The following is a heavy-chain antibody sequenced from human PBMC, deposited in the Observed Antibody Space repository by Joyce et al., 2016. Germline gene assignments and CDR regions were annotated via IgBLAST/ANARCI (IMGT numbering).Heavy chain of an antibody. CDR2: IIPICDTT. D-gene: IGHD5-12*01. V-gene: IGHV1-69*08. CDR1: GGTFTDYT. J-gene: IGHJ4*02. Sequence: QVQLVQSGAEVAKPGSSVKVSCQASGGTFTDYTFNWVRQAPGQGLEWMGRIIPICDTTPYPEKFQGRVTITADTPTSTAYMVLNSLTSDDTAVYYCARGSGHGGYDSAQDFDYWGQGTLVIVSS. CDR3: ARGSGHGGYDSAQDFDY.